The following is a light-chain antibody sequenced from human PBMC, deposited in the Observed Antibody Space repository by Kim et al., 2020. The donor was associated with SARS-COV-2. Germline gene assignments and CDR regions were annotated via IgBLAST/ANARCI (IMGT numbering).Light chain of an antibody. Sequence: VSPGQTARITCSGDVLAKKYARWFQQKPGRAPVLVIYKDSERPSGIPERFSGSSSGTTVTLTISGAQVEDEADYYCYSAADNNEGVFGGGTKLTVL. CDR1: VLAKKY. CDR2: KDS. J-gene: IGLJ3*02. V-gene: IGLV3-27*01. CDR3: YSAADNNEGV.